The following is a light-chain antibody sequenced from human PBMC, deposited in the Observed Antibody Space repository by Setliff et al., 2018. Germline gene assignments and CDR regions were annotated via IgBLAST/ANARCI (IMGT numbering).Light chain of an antibody. J-gene: IGLJ1*01. Sequence: SYELTQPPPVPVAPGKTARITCGGNNIGGKSVNWYQQKPGQAPVLVIYYDSDRPSGIPERFFGSNSGNTATLTISRVEAGDEADYYCQVWDSGSEHYVFGTGTRSPS. CDR3: QVWDSGSEHYV. CDR2: YDS. CDR1: NIGGKS. V-gene: IGLV3-21*04.